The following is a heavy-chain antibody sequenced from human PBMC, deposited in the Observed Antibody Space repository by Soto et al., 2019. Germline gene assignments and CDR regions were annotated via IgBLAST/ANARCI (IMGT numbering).Heavy chain of an antibody. J-gene: IGHJ4*02. CDR1: GFTFGDYA. D-gene: IGHD3-9*01. V-gene: IGHV3-49*03. CDR3: TRGSGYFDWLVVGGHDY. CDR2: IRSKAYGGTT. Sequence: GGSLRLSCTASGFTFGDYAMSWFRQAPGKGLEWVGFIRSKAYGGTTEYAASVKGRFTISRDDSKSIAYLQMNSLKTEDTAVYYCTRGSGYFDWLVVGGHDYWGRGTLVTVSS.